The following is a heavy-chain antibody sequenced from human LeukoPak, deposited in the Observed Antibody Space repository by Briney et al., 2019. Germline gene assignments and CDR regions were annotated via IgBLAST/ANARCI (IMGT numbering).Heavy chain of an antibody. V-gene: IGHV4-30-2*01. D-gene: IGHD3-22*01. J-gene: IGHJ3*02. CDR2: IYHSGST. Sequence: SQTLSLTCTVSGGSISSGGYYWSWIRQPLGKGLEWIGYIYHSGSTYYNPSLKSRVTISVDRSKNQFSLKLSSVTAADTAVYYCAREVVVVSWPGLPVTGAFDIWGQGTMVTVSS. CDR3: AREVVVVSWPGLPVTGAFDI. CDR1: GGSISSGGYY.